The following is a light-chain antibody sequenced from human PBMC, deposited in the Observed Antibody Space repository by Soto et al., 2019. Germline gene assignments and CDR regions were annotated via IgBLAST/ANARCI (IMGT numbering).Light chain of an antibody. Sequence: DIQMTQSPSTVSASVGDRVTITCRASQSISIWLAWYQQKPGKAPNLLIYKASTLESGVPSRFSGSGSGTEFTLTISSLQPVDFATYYCQQYDSFLYTFGQGTKLEIK. CDR3: QQYDSFLYT. V-gene: IGKV1-5*03. CDR1: QSISIW. J-gene: IGKJ2*01. CDR2: KAS.